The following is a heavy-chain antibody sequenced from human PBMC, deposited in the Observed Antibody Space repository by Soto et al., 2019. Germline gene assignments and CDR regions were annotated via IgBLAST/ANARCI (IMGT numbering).Heavy chain of an antibody. CDR1: GFTFSDYY. CDR2: ISSSGSTI. CDR3: ARANIVVVPAARKAFYYYYGMDV. D-gene: IGHD2-2*01. Sequence: QVQLVESGGGLVKPGGSLRLSCAASGFTFSDYYMSWIRQAPGKGLEWVSYISSSGSTIYYADSVKGRFTISRDNAKNSLYLQMNSLRAEDTAVYYCARANIVVVPAARKAFYYYYGMDVWGQGTTVTVSS. V-gene: IGHV3-11*01. J-gene: IGHJ6*02.